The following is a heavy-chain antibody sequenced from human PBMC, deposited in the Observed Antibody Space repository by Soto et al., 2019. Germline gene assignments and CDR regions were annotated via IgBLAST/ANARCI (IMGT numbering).Heavy chain of an antibody. Sequence: WGSLPVSCAASVFTFSIYSMNWVRQAPGKGLEWVSSISSSGTYIYYADSVKARFTISRDNAKNSLSLQMDSLRAEDTAVYYCARKNNGANYNSADAFDIWGKGTTVTVSS. CDR3: ARKNNGANYNSADAFDI. CDR2: ISSSGTYI. V-gene: IGHV3-21*01. CDR1: VFTFSIYS. J-gene: IGHJ3*02. D-gene: IGHD1-7*01.